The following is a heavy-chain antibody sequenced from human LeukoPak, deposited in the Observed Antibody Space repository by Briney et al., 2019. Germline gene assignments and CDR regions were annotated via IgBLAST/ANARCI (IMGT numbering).Heavy chain of an antibody. D-gene: IGHD3-22*01. V-gene: IGHV4-34*01. Sequence: SETLSLTCAVYGGSFSGYYWSWIHQPPGKGLEWIGEINHSGSTNYNPSLKSRVTISVDTSKNQFSLKLSSVTAADTAVYYCAREAPRIYSSGYRQFDHWGQGTLVTVSS. J-gene: IGHJ4*02. CDR2: INHSGST. CDR3: AREAPRIYSSGYRQFDH. CDR1: GGSFSGYY.